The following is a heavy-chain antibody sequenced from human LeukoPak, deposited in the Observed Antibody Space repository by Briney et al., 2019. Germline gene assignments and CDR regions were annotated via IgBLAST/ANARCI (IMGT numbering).Heavy chain of an antibody. Sequence: GGSLRLSCAASGFTFSSYSMNWVRQAPGKGLEWVSYISSSSSTIYYADSLKGRFTISTDNAKNSLYLQMNSLRAEDTAVYYCAREGRALDYWGQGTLVTVSS. CDR3: AREGRALDY. V-gene: IGHV3-48*01. CDR2: ISSSSSTI. CDR1: GFTFSSYS. J-gene: IGHJ4*02.